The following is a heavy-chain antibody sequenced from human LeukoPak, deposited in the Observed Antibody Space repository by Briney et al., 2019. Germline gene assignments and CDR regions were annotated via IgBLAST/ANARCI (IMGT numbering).Heavy chain of an antibody. V-gene: IGHV3-23*01. Sequence: GGTLRLSCAASGFTFSTYGMSWVRQAPGKGLEWVSAITGSGGSTYYADSVKGRFTISRDNSKNTLYLQINSLRVEDTAVYYCARDLSGRFDPWGQGTLVTVSS. J-gene: IGHJ5*02. CDR3: ARDLSGRFDP. D-gene: IGHD3-10*01. CDR2: ITGSGGST. CDR1: GFTFSTYG.